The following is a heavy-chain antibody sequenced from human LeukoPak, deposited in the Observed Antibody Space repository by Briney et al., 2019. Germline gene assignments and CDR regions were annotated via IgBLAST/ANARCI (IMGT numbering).Heavy chain of an antibody. V-gene: IGHV3-74*01. CDR3: AKGYGSGSYLVDY. Sequence: GGSLRLSCAASGFTFSSYWMHWVRQAPGKGLVWVSRINTDGSSTSYADSVKGRFTISRDNAKNTLYLQMNSPRAEDTALYYCAKGYGSGSYLVDYWGQGTLVTVSS. J-gene: IGHJ4*02. CDR1: GFTFSSYW. CDR2: INTDGSST. D-gene: IGHD3-10*01.